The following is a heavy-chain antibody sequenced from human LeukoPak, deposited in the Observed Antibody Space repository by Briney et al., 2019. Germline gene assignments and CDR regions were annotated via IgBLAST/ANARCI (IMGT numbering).Heavy chain of an antibody. D-gene: IGHD3-16*01. Sequence: GGSLRLPCAASGFTFSGFSMNWARQAPGKGLEWVASINHNGNVNYYVDSVKGRFTISRDNAKNSLYLQMSNLRAEDTAVYFCARGGGLDVWGQGATVTVSS. CDR1: GFTFSGFS. V-gene: IGHV3-7*03. CDR3: ARGGGLDV. J-gene: IGHJ6*02. CDR2: INHNGNVN.